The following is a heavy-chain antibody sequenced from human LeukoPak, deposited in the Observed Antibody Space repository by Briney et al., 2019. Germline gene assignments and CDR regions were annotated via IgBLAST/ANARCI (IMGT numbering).Heavy chain of an antibody. J-gene: IGHJ4*02. D-gene: IGHD6-19*01. CDR1: GGTFSSYA. CDR2: IIPIFGTA. CDR3: ARERSVAGTLGY. V-gene: IGHV1-69*06. Sequence: SVKVSCKASGGTFSSYAISWVRQAPGQGLEWMGGIIPIFGTANYAQKFQGRATITADKSTSTAYMELSSLRSEDTAVYYCARERSVAGTLGYWGQGTLVTVSS.